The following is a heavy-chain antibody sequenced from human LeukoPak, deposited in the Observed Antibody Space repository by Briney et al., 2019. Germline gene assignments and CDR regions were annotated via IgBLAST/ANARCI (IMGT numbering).Heavy chain of an antibody. Sequence: KPSETLSLTCAVYGVSFSGYYWSWIRQPPGKGLEWIGEINHSGSTNYNPSLKSRVTISVDTSKNQFSLKLSSVTAADTAVYYCARGQQRNDYWGQGTLVTVSS. CDR2: INHSGST. CDR1: GVSFSGYY. V-gene: IGHV4-34*01. J-gene: IGHJ4*02. D-gene: IGHD6-25*01. CDR3: ARGQQRNDY.